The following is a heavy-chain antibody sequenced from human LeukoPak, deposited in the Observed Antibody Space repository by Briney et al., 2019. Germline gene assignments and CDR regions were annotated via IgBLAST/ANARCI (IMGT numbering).Heavy chain of an antibody. CDR1: GGSISGYY. Sequence: SETLSLTCTVSGGSISGYYWTWIRQPPGKGLEWIGYIYHSGSTDYNPSLKSRATISVDTSQNQVSLKLRSMTAADTAVYYCARAPAFWSGYSPYYYYYYGMDVWGQGTTVTVSS. V-gene: IGHV4-59*01. CDR2: IYHSGST. J-gene: IGHJ6*02. D-gene: IGHD3-3*01. CDR3: ARAPAFWSGYSPYYYYYYGMDV.